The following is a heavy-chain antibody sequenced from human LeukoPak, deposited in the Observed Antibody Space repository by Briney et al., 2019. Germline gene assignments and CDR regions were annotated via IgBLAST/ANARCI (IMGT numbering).Heavy chain of an antibody. CDR2: INPNSGGT. CDR1: GYTFTGYY. D-gene: IGHD3-10*01. CDR3: ARGIAMVRGVGNWFDP. J-gene: IGHJ5*02. Sequence: GASVKVSCKASGYTFTGYYMHWVRQAPGQGLEWMGWINPNSGGTNYAQKFQGRVTMTRDTSISTAYMELSRLRSDDTAVYYCARGIAMVRGVGNWFDPWGQGTLVTVSS. V-gene: IGHV1-2*02.